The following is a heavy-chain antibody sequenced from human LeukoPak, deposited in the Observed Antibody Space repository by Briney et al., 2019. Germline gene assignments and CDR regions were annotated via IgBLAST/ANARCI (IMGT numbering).Heavy chain of an antibody. CDR1: GFSVSDNY. CDR3: ARGAYD. Sequence: GGSLRLSCAASGFSVSDNYMNWVRQAPGKGLEWVSVIYSGGGGGSIYYADSVKGRFTLSRDNSQNTVYLQMNSLRAEDTAVYYCARGAYDWGQGTLVTVSS. J-gene: IGHJ4*02. V-gene: IGHV3-53*01. D-gene: IGHD2-8*01. CDR2: IYSGGGGGSI.